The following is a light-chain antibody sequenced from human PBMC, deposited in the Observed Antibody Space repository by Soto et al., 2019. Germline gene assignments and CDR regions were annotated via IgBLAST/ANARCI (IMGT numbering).Light chain of an antibody. CDR2: DAS. CDR3: QQYNSWPLT. Sequence: EVVMTQSPGTLSVSPGERSILSCMAIQSLTTNLAWYQQKPGKAPRLLIHDASTRATGIPARSRGSGSGTEFTLTISSLQSEDFEVYYCQQYNSWPLTFGGGTKVDIK. V-gene: IGKV3-15*01. J-gene: IGKJ4*01. CDR1: QSLTTN.